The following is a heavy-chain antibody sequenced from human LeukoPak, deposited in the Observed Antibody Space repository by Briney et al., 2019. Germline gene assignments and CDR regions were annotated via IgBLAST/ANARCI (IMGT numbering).Heavy chain of an antibody. CDR3: ARDSSYYDFWSGYYRHYFDY. CDR2: ISAYNGNT. CDR1: GYTFTSYG. V-gene: IGHV1-18*01. Sequence: ASVKVSCKASGYTFTSYGISWVRQAPGQGIEWMGWISAYNGNTNYAQKLQGRVTMTTDTSTSTAYMELRSLRSDDTAVYYCARDSSYYDFWSGYYRHYFDYWGQGTLVTVSS. J-gene: IGHJ4*02. D-gene: IGHD3-3*01.